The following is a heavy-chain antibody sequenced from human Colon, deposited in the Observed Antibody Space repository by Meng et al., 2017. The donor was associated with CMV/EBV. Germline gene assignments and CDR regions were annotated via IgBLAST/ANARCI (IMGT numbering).Heavy chain of an antibody. J-gene: IGHJ4*02. CDR1: GGSISSGGYY. D-gene: IGHD5-24*01. Sequence: QVQLQESGPGLVKPSQXLSPTCPVSGGSISSGGYYWSWIRQHPGKGLEWIGYIYYSGSTYYNPSLKSRVTISVDTSKNQFSLKLSSVTAADTAVYYCARGPSRWLQFSFDYWGQGTLVTVSS. CDR3: ARGPSRWLQFSFDY. CDR2: IYYSGST. V-gene: IGHV4-31*03.